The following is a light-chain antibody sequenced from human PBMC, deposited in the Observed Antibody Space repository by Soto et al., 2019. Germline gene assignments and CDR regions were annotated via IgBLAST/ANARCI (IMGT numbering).Light chain of an antibody. CDR1: QSISRW. Sequence: DIQMTQSPSALSASVGDRVTITCRASQSISRWLAWYQQKPGKAPKLLIYKASSLQGGVPSRFSGSGSGTEFTPTISGLQTDDVATYYCHQYSGLYTFGEGNKLEI. V-gene: IGKV1-5*03. CDR3: HQYSGLYT. CDR2: KAS. J-gene: IGKJ2*01.